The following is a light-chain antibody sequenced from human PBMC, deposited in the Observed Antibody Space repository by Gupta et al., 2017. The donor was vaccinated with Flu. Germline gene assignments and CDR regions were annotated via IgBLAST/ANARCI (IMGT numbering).Light chain of an antibody. CDR1: QSIARY. J-gene: IGKJ5*01. CDR3: QQHDHCSPVT. CDR2: DVA. V-gene: IGKV3-11*01. Sequence: EIVLTQSPATLSLSPGETATLSCRASQSIARYLSWYQQRNGQAPRLLIDDVANRATGIPARCIGSGSGTDFTLTISSGEHEDVAVYYCQQHDHCSPVTVGQGTQVEIK.